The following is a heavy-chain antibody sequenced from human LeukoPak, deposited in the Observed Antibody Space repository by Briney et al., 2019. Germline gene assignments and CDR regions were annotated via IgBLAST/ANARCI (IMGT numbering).Heavy chain of an antibody. Sequence: GGSLRLSCAASGFTFSNYEMNWVRQAPGKGLEWVSYISSSGSTIYYADSVKGRFTISRDNSKNTLYLQMNSLRAEDTAVYYCAISAKVGRFLEWLLSPYYMDVWGKGTTVTVSS. V-gene: IGHV3-48*03. CDR2: ISSSGSTI. CDR1: GFTFSNYE. J-gene: IGHJ6*03. D-gene: IGHD3-3*01. CDR3: AISAKVGRFLEWLLSPYYMDV.